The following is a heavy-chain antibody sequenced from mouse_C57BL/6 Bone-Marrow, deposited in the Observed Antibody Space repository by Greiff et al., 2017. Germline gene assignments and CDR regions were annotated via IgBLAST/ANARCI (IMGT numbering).Heavy chain of an antibody. CDR3: ARWAYYSYCLFAY. D-gene: IGHD2-12*01. Sequence: EVQLQQSVAELVRPGASVKFSCTASGFNIKNTYMYWVKQRPEKGLEWIGSIDPANGNTKYAPYFQGKDTITADTSSNTDYLQHSSLTSEDTAIYYCARWAYYSYCLFAYWGQGTLVTVSA. CDR1: GFNIKNTY. V-gene: IGHV14-3*01. CDR2: IDPANGNT. J-gene: IGHJ3*01.